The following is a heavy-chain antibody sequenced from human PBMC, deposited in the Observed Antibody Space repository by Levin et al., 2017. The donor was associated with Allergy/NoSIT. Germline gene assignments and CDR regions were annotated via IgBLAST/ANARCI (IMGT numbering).Heavy chain of an antibody. V-gene: IGHV3-23*01. D-gene: IGHD5-12*01. J-gene: IGHJ4*02. CDR1: GFTFSSYA. CDR3: AKGWIGSDDY. Sequence: GESLKISCAASGFTFSSYAMSWVRQAPGKGLEWVSAISGSGVSTYYADSVKGRFTFSRDNSKNTLHLQMNSLRAEDTAVYYCAKGWIGSDDYWGQGTLVTVSS. CDR2: ISGSGVST.